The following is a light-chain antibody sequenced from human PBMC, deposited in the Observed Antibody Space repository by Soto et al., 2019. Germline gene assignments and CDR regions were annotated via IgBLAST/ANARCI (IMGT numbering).Light chain of an antibody. CDR3: QQYNANSLA. Sequence: DIRMTQSPSTLSASIGDRVTITCRASVSVNRWLAWYQQKPGKTPKLLIYQASTLESGVPSRFSGGGSGTEFTLTISSLQPDDFATYYCQQYNANSLAFGQGTKVEIK. V-gene: IGKV1-5*03. CDR2: QAS. CDR1: VSVNRW. J-gene: IGKJ1*01.